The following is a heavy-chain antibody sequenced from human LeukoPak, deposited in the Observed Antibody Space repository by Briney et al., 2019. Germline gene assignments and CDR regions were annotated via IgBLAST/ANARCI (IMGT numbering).Heavy chain of an antibody. CDR2: IKQDRSEK. Sequence: PGGSLRLSCAASGFTFSSYWMSWVRQAPGKGLEWVANIKQDRSEKYYVDSVKGRFTISRDNAKNSLYLQMNSLRAEDTAVYYCAREIIGEYSSSPRVRRTRFDYWGQGTLVTVSS. V-gene: IGHV3-7*01. CDR1: GFTFSSYW. D-gene: IGHD6-6*01. CDR3: AREIIGEYSSSPRVRRTRFDY. J-gene: IGHJ4*02.